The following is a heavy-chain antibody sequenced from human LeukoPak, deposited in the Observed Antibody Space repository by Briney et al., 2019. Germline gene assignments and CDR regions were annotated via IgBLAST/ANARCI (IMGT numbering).Heavy chain of an antibody. D-gene: IGHD5-24*01. CDR2: ISSSGSTM. Sequence: GGSLRLSCATSGFTFNTHEMNSVRQAPGKGLGWVSSISSSGSTMFYADSVKGRFTISRDNAKTSLFLQMNRLTAEDTAVYYCVRDRMATIPPFAHWGQGTLVTVSS. J-gene: IGHJ4*02. CDR3: VRDRMATIPPFAH. CDR1: GFTFNTHE. V-gene: IGHV3-48*03.